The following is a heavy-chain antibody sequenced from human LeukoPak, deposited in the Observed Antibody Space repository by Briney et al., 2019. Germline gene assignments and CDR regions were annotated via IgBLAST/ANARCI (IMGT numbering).Heavy chain of an antibody. V-gene: IGHV4-39*01. CDR1: GGSISSSSYY. CDR2: IYYSGRT. J-gene: IGHJ6*03. CDR3: ARPTHYYYYMDV. Sequence: PSETLSLTCTVSGGSISSSSYYWGWIRQPPGMGLEWIGSIYYSGRTYYNPPLKIRVNISVDTSKHQFSLKLSSVTAADTAVYYCARPTHYYYYMDVWGKGPTVTVSS.